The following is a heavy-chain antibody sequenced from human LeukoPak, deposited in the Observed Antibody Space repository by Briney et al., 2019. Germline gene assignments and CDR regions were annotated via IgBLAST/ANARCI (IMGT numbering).Heavy chain of an antibody. V-gene: IGHV4-30-2*01. CDR1: GGSISSGGYS. Sequence: TSETLSLTCAVSGGSISSGGYSWSWIRQPPGKGLEWIGYIYHSGSTYYNPSLKSRVTISVDRSKNQFSLKLSSVTAADTAVYYCARARELSYFDYWGQGTLVTVSS. J-gene: IGHJ4*02. CDR3: ARARELSYFDY. CDR2: IYHSGST. D-gene: IGHD2-15*01.